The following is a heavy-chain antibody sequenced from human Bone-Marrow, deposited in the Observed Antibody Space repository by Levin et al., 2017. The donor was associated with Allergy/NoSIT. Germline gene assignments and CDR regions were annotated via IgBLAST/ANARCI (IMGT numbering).Heavy chain of an antibody. CDR3: ARGAGGYDYQYYFDY. CDR2: IYYSGST. D-gene: IGHD5-12*01. Sequence: PSETLSLTCTVSGGSISSSSYYWGWIRQPPGKGLEWIGSIYYSGSTYYNPSLKSRVTISVDTSKNQFSLKLSSVTAADTAVYYCARGAGGYDYQYYFDYWGQGTLVTVSS. J-gene: IGHJ4*02. V-gene: IGHV4-39*07. CDR1: GGSISSSSYY.